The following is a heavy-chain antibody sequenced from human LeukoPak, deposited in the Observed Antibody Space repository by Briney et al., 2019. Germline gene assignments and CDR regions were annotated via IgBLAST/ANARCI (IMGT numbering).Heavy chain of an antibody. J-gene: IGHJ4*02. CDR2: INHSGGT. D-gene: IGHD4-17*01. Sequence: SETLSLTCAVYGGSFSGYYWSWIRQPPGKGLEWIGEINHSGGTNYNPSLKSRVTISVDTSKNQFSLKLSSVTAADTAVYYCARRVTTVDYWGQGTLVTVSS. CDR1: GGSFSGYY. CDR3: ARRVTTVDY. V-gene: IGHV4-34*01.